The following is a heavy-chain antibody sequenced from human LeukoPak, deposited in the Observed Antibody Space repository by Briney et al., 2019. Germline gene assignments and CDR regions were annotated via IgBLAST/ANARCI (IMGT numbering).Heavy chain of an antibody. J-gene: IGHJ4*02. Sequence: GASVKVSCKESGYTFTSYYMHWVRQAPGQGLEWMGIINPSGGSTSYAQKFQGRVTMTRDTSTSTVYMELSSLRSEDTAVYYCARDLGPMGYCSGGSCYLGYWGQGTLVTVSS. CDR3: ARDLGPMGYCSGGSCYLGY. D-gene: IGHD2-15*01. V-gene: IGHV1-46*01. CDR2: INPSGGST. CDR1: GYTFTSYY.